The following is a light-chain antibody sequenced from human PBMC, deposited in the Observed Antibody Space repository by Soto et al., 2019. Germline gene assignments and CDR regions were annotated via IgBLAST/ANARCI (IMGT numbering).Light chain of an antibody. J-gene: IGKJ1*01. V-gene: IGKV3-15*01. Sequence: EIVMTQSPATLSVSPGERLTLSCRASQSVNSNLAWYQQKPGQAPRLLIYGASTRATGIPARFSGSGSGTEFTLTISSLQSEDFAVYNCQQYKNWPVTFGQGTKVEIK. CDR2: GAS. CDR1: QSVNSN. CDR3: QQYKNWPVT.